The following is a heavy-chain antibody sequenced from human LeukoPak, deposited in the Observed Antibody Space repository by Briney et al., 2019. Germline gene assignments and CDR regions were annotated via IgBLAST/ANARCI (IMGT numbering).Heavy chain of an antibody. CDR1: GFTFSSYS. CDR2: IKQDGSEK. J-gene: IGHJ6*03. CDR3: AREETKGDYYYYYMDV. D-gene: IGHD2-8*01. Sequence: GGSLRLSCAASGFTFSSYSMNWVRQAPGKGLEWVANIKQDGSEKYYVDSVKGRFTISRDNAKNSLYLQMNSLRAEDTAVYYCAREETKGDYYYYYMDVWGKGTTVTVSS. V-gene: IGHV3-7*01.